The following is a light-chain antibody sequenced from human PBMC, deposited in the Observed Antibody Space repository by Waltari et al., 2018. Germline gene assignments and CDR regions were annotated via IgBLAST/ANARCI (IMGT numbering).Light chain of an antibody. CDR2: AAS. V-gene: IGKV1-17*01. J-gene: IGKJ5*01. CDR3: QQLNSYSLIT. CDR1: QGFRND. Sequence: DIQMTQSPSSLSASVGDRVTITCRASQGFRNDLGWYQQKPGKAPKRLINAASSLESGVPSRFSGSESGTEFTLTISSLQPEDFTTYYCQQLNSYSLITFGQGTRLEIK.